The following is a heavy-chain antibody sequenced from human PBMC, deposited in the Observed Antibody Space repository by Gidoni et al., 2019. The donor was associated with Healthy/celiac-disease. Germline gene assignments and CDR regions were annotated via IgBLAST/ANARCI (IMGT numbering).Heavy chain of an antibody. D-gene: IGHD6-19*01. CDR3: AIIAVAGTIDY. CDR2: IYYSGST. J-gene: IGHJ4*02. Sequence: QLQLQESGPGLVKPSETLSLTCTVSVGSISSSSYYWGWIRQPPGKGLEWIGSIYYSGSTYYNPSLKSRVTISVDTSKNQFSLKLSSVTAADTAVYYCAIIAVAGTIDYWGQGTLVTVSS. CDR1: VGSISSSSYY. V-gene: IGHV4-39*01.